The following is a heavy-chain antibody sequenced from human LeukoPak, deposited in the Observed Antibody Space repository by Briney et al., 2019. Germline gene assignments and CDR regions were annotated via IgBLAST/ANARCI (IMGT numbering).Heavy chain of an antibody. CDR1: GFTFSNYG. CDR2: ISYDGSNK. J-gene: IGHJ4*02. Sequence: GGSLRLSCAASGFTFSNYGMHWVRQAPGKGLEWVAVISYDGSNKYSTDSVKGRFTISRDYAKNILYLQMNSLRAEDTAVYYCGSVFDYWGQGALVTVSS. CDR3: GSVFDY. V-gene: IGHV3-30*03.